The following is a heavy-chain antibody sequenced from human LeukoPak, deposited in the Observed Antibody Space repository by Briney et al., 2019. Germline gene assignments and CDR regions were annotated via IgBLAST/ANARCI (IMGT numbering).Heavy chain of an antibody. CDR1: GYTLTGYY. CDR2: INPNSGGT. J-gene: IGHJ5*02. Sequence: GASVKVSCKASGYTLTGYYMHWVRQAPGQGLEWMGRINPNSGGTNYAQKFQGRVTMTRDTSISTAYMELSRLRSDDTAVYYCASTTVTTNWFDPWGQGTLVTVSS. CDR3: ASTTVTTNWFDP. V-gene: IGHV1-2*06. D-gene: IGHD4-11*01.